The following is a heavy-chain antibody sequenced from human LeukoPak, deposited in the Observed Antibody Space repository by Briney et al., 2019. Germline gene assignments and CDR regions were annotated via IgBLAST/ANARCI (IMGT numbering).Heavy chain of an antibody. CDR2: IYTSGST. J-gene: IGHJ6*02. CDR1: GGSISSGSYY. Sequence: PSETLSLTCTVSGGSISSGSYYWSWIRQPAGTGLEWIGRIYTSGSTNYNPSLKSRVTISVDTSKNQFSLKLSSVTAADTAVYYCARDAPVGMDVWGQGTTVTVSS. V-gene: IGHV4-61*02. CDR3: ARDAPVGMDV.